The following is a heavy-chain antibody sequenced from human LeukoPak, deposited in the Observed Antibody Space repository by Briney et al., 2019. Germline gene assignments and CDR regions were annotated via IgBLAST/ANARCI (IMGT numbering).Heavy chain of an antibody. Sequence: GGSLRLSCAASGFTFSSSAMSWVRQAPGKGLEWVSFIRRETNGGTTEYAASVKGKFSMSRDDSKSIAYLQMNSLKAEDTAVYFCARDGREYSDYGMGVWGQGTTVIVSS. CDR2: IRRETNGGTT. D-gene: IGHD2/OR15-2a*01. CDR3: ARDGREYSDYGMGV. V-gene: IGHV3-49*04. CDR1: GFTFSSSA. J-gene: IGHJ6*02.